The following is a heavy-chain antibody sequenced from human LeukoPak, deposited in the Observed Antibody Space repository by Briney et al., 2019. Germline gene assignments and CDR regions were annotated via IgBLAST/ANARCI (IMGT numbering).Heavy chain of an antibody. V-gene: IGHV3-23*01. Sequence: GGSLRLSCAASGFAFSSHAMSWVRQAPGKGLEWVSAITDSGGNRQYTDSVKGRFTISRDNSKNTLYLQMDSLRVDDTAVYYCAKSSRYGTGWYGKIDYWGQGTLVTVSS. D-gene: IGHD6-19*01. CDR3: AKSSRYGTGWYGKIDY. CDR1: GFAFSSHA. J-gene: IGHJ4*02. CDR2: ITDSGGNR.